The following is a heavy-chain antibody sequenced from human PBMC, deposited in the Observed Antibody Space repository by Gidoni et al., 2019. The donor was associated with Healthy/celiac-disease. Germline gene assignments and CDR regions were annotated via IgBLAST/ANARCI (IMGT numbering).Heavy chain of an antibody. CDR1: GFTFSSYS. D-gene: IGHD4-17*01. CDR3: ASWTTVTARFDY. Sequence: EVQLVESGGGRVKPGGYLSLSCEASGFTFSSYSMNWVRQSPGKGLEWVSSISSSSSYIYYADSVKGRFTISRDNAKNSLYLQMNSLRAEDTAVYYCASWTTVTARFDYWGQGTLVTVSS. CDR2: ISSSSSYI. J-gene: IGHJ4*02. V-gene: IGHV3-21*01.